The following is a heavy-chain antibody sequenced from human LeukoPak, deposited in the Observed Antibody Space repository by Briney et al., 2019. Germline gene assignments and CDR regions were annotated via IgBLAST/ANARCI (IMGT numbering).Heavy chain of an antibody. J-gene: IGHJ5*02. CDR1: GFTFSDYY. Sequence: GGSLRLSCAASGFTFSDYYMSWIRQAPGKGLEWVSYISSSGSTIYNTDSVKGRFSISRDNAKNSLYLQMNSLRAEDTAVYYCARDRSGGYSGYDSGPNWFDPWGQGTLVTVSS. D-gene: IGHD5-12*01. CDR3: ARDRSGGYSGYDSGPNWFDP. CDR2: ISSSGSTI. V-gene: IGHV3-11*01.